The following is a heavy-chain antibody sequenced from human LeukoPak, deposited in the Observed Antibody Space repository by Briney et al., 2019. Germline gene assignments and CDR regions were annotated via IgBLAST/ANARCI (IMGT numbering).Heavy chain of an antibody. V-gene: IGHV1-69*04. CDR1: GGTFSSYT. CDR3: AREGRREYQLLSSPSFDP. D-gene: IGHD2-2*01. CDR2: IIPILGIA. J-gene: IGHJ5*02. Sequence: SVKVSCKASGGTFSSYTISWVRQAPGQGLEWMGRIIPILGIANYAQKFQGRVTITADKSTSTAYMELSSLRSEDTAVYYCAREGRREYQLLSSPSFDPWGQGTLVTISS.